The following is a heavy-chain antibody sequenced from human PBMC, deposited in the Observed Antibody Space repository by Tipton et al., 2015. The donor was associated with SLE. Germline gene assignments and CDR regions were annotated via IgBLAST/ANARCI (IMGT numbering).Heavy chain of an antibody. V-gene: IGHV4-34*01. Sequence: TLSLTCAVYGGSFSGYYWSWIRQPPGKGLEWIGEINHSGSTNYNPSLKSRVTISVDRSKNQFSLKLSSVTAADTAVYYCARDSGYSYGDDAFDIWGQGTMVTVSS. CDR2: INHSGST. J-gene: IGHJ3*02. CDR1: GGSFSGYY. CDR3: ARDSGYSYGDDAFDI. D-gene: IGHD5-18*01.